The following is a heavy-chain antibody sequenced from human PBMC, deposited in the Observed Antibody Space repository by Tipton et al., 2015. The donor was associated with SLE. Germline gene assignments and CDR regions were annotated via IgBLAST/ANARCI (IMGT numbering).Heavy chain of an antibody. CDR3: AGWVGYCSGGSCFY. D-gene: IGHD2-15*01. Sequence: SLRLSCAASGFTFSSYSMNWVRQAPGKGLEWVSSISSSSNYIHYADSLKGRFTISRDNFKNTLYLQMNSLRAEDTAVYYCAGWVGYCSGGSCFYWGQGTLVTVSS. CDR1: GFTFSSYS. J-gene: IGHJ4*02. CDR2: ISSSSNYI. V-gene: IGHV3-21*01.